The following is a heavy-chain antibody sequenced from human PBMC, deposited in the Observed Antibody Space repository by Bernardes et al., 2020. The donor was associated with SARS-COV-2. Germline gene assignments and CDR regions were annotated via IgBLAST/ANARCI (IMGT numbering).Heavy chain of an antibody. CDR3: ARGGYYDNSGYSWSFFDY. Sequence: ASVKVSCKASGYTFTSYSMHWVRQAPGQRLEWMGWINAGNGNTKYSQKFQGRVTFTRDTSASTAYMELSSLRSEDTAVYYCARGGYYDNSGYSWSFFDYWGQGTLVTVSS. D-gene: IGHD3-22*01. CDR2: INAGNGNT. J-gene: IGHJ4*02. V-gene: IGHV1-3*01. CDR1: GYTFTSYS.